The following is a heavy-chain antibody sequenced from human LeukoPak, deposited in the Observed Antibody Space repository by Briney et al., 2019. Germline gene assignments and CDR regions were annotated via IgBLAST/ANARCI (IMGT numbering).Heavy chain of an antibody. J-gene: IGHJ4*02. Sequence: GGSLRLSCAASGFTFSNYGMHWVRQAPGKGLEWVEVISYDGSNKFYADSVKGRFTISRDNSKNTLCLQMNSLRADDTALYYCAKDRDEQWLGEFGYWGQGTLVTVSS. CDR1: GFTFSNYG. V-gene: IGHV3-30*18. D-gene: IGHD6-19*01. CDR2: ISYDGSNK. CDR3: AKDRDEQWLGEFGY.